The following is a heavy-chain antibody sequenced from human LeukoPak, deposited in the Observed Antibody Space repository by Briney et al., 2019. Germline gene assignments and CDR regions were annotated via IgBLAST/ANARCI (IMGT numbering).Heavy chain of an antibody. CDR2: MNPNSGGT. Sequence: GASVKVSCKASGYIFSDYYLHWVRQAPGQGLEWMGWMNPNSGGTNYAQKFQGRVTMTADTSTSTAYMELKSLRSDDTAVYYCAREPRYCSGTSCVLVSSGAMDVWGKGTKVTVSS. CDR1: GYIFSDYY. D-gene: IGHD2-2*01. V-gene: IGHV1-2*02. J-gene: IGHJ6*03. CDR3: AREPRYCSGTSCVLVSSGAMDV.